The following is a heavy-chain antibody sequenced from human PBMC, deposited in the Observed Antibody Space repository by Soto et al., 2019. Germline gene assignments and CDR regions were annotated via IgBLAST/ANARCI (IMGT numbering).Heavy chain of an antibody. J-gene: IGHJ4*02. CDR1: GFTFNNYA. V-gene: IGHV3-23*01. D-gene: IGHD6-19*01. CDR3: AKVGGMNSGWYPDY. CDR2: ISGSGGTT. Sequence: EVQVLESGGGLVQPGGSLRLSCAASGFTFNNYAMSWARQAPGTGLEWVSAISGSGGTTYYADSVKGRFTISRDNSKNTLYLKMNSLRAEDTAVYYCAKVGGMNSGWYPDYWGQGTLVTVSS.